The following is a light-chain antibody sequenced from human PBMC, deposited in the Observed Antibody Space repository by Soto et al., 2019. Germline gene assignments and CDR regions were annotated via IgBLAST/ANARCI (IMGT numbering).Light chain of an antibody. CDR1: QTISSW. CDR2: KAS. CDR3: QQSYSTPRT. J-gene: IGKJ1*01. Sequence: DIQMTQSPSTLSGSVGDRVTITCRASQTISSWLALYQQKPGKAPKLLIYKASTLKSGVPSRFSGSGSGTEFTLTISSLQPDDFATYYCQQSYSTPRTFGKGTKVDIK. V-gene: IGKV1-5*03.